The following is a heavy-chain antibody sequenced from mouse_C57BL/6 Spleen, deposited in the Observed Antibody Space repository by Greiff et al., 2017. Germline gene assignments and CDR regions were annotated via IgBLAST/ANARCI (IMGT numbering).Heavy chain of an antibody. Sequence: EVKLVESGGGLVKPGGSLKLSCAASGFTFSDYGMHWVRQAPEKGLEWVAYISSGSSTIYYADTVKGRFTISRDNAKNTLFLQMTSLRSEDTAMYYCASTVVAHYWYFDVGGTGTTVTVSS. CDR1: GFTFSDYG. D-gene: IGHD1-1*01. CDR2: ISSGSSTI. J-gene: IGHJ1*03. V-gene: IGHV5-17*01. CDR3: ASTVVAHYWYFDV.